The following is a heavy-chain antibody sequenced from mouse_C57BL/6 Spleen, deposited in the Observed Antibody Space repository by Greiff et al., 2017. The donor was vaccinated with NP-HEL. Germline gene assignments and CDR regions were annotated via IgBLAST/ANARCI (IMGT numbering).Heavy chain of an antibody. J-gene: IGHJ4*01. CDR3: ANYYGSSPYYYAMDY. Sequence: QVQLQQSGAELVKPGASVKISCKASGYAFSSYWMNWVKQRPGKGLEWIGQIYPGDGDTNYNGKFKGKATLTADKSSSTAYMQLSSLTSEDSAVYFCANYYGSSPYYYAMDYWGQGTSVTVSS. CDR2: IYPGDGDT. V-gene: IGHV1-80*01. CDR1: GYAFSSYW. D-gene: IGHD1-1*01.